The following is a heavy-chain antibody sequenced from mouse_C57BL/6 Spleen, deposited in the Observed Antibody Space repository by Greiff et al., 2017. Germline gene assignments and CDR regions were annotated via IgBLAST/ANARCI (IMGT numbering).Heavy chain of an antibody. CDR1: GYAFSSSW. CDR2: IYPGDGDT. J-gene: IGHJ1*03. Sequence: VQLQQSGPELVKPGASVKISCKASGYAFSSSWMNWVKQRPGKGLEWIGRIYPGDGDTNYNGKFKGKATLTADKSSSTSYMQLSSLTSEDSAVYFCARDGDGVYFDVWGTGTTVTVSS. V-gene: IGHV1-82*01. CDR3: ARDGDGVYFDV. D-gene: IGHD2-13*01.